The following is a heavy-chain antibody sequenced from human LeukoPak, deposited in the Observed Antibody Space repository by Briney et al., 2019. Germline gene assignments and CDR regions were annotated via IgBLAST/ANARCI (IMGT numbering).Heavy chain of an antibody. J-gene: IGHJ1*01. Sequence: PSETLSLTCAVYGGSFTDYYWTWIRQPPGKGLEWIGEINHSGSTNYNPSLKSRVTISVDTSKNQFSLKLSSVTAADTAAYYCARYYDSSGYYPGTAYFQHWGQGTLVTVSS. CDR2: INHSGST. V-gene: IGHV4-34*01. CDR1: GGSFTDYY. D-gene: IGHD3-22*01. CDR3: ARYYDSSGYYPGTAYFQH.